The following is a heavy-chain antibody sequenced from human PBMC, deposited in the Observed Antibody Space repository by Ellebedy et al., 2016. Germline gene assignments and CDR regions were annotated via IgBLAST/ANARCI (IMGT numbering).Heavy chain of an antibody. CDR3: AREMTSTSAGHYFYYAMDV. D-gene: IGHD2-21*02. Sequence: ASVKVSCKASGGTFSSYGFSWVRQAPGQGLEWMGRIIPILDIPHYAQKFQGRLTLTADKSTSTAYLELSSLTSDDTAVYFCAREMTSTSAGHYFYYAMDVWGQGTTVTVSS. CDR2: IIPILDIP. CDR1: GGTFSSYG. V-gene: IGHV1-69*04. J-gene: IGHJ6*02.